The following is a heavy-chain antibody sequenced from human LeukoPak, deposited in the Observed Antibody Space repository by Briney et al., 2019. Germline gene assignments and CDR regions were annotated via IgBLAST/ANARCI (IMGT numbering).Heavy chain of an antibody. CDR1: GYTFTGYY. V-gene: IGHV1-2*02. CDR2: INPNSGGT. D-gene: IGHD6-19*01. CDR3: ARDLGYSSGWYFPHTTNWFDP. Sequence: ASVKVSCKASGYTFTGYYMHWVRQAPGQGLEWMGWINPNSGGTNYAQKFQGRDTMTRDTSISTAYMELSRLRSDDTAVYYCARDLGYSSGWYFPHTTNWFDPWGQGTLVTVSS. J-gene: IGHJ5*02.